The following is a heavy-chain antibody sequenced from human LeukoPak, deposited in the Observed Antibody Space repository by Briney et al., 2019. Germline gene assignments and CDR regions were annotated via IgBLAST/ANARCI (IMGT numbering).Heavy chain of an antibody. J-gene: IGHJ5*02. V-gene: IGHV3-15*01. Sequence: GGSLRLSCAASGFTFSNAWMSWVRQAPGKGLEWVGRIKSKTDGGTTDYAAPVKGRFTISRDDSKNTLYLQMNSLKTEDTAVYYCTTDEPVAAAGTRNWFDPWGQGTLVTVSS. D-gene: IGHD6-13*01. CDR2: IKSKTDGGTT. CDR1: GFTFSNAW. CDR3: TTDEPVAAAGTRNWFDP.